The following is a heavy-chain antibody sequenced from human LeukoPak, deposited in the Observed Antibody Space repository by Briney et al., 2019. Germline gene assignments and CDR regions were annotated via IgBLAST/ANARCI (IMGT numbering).Heavy chain of an antibody. CDR3: ARSYSSTSCYRSWDAFDI. V-gene: IGHV3-30-3*01. CDR1: GFTFNTYA. CDR2: ISYDGSNK. D-gene: IGHD2-2*02. J-gene: IGHJ3*02. Sequence: PGRSLRLSCAASGFTFNTYAMHWVRQAPGKGLEWVAVISYDGSNKYYADSVKGRFTISRDNSKNTLYLQMNSLRAEDTAVYYCARSYSSTSCYRSWDAFDIWGQGTMVTVSS.